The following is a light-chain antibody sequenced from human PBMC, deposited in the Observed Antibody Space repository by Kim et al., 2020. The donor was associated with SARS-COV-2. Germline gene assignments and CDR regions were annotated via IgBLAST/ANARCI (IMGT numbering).Light chain of an antibody. CDR1: QSISGW. CDR2: DAY. V-gene: IGKV1-5*01. Sequence: SASIGDRVTITCRASQSISGWLAWYQQKPGKAPKLLIYDAYSLESGVPSRFSGSGSGTEFTLTISSLQPDDFATYYCQQYNSYSITFGQGTKLEI. CDR3: QQYNSYSIT. J-gene: IGKJ2*01.